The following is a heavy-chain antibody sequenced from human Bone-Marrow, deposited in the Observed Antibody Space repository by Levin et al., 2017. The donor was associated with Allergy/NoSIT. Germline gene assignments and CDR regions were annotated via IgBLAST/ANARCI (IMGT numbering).Heavy chain of an antibody. J-gene: IGHJ6*02. CDR3: ARSGAGYSSSWRYGMDV. D-gene: IGHD6-13*01. CDR1: GYTFTGYY. V-gene: IGHV1-2*04. CDR2: INPNSGGT. Sequence: GESLKISCKASGYTFTGYYMHWVRQAPGQGLEWMGWINPNSGGTNYAQKFQGWVTMTRDTSISTAYMELSRLRSDDTAVYYCARSGAGYSSSWRYGMDVWGQGTTVTVSS.